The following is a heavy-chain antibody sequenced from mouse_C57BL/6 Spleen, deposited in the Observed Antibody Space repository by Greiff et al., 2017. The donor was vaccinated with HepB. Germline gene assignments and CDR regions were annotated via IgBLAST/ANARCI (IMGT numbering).Heavy chain of an antibody. CDR1: GYTFTSYW. J-gene: IGHJ3*01. Sequence: QVQLQQPGAELVRPGSSVKLSCKASGYTFTSYWMHWVKQRPIQGLEWIGNIDPSDSETHYNKKFKDKATLTVDKSSSTAYMPLSSLTSEDSAVYYCAGGAYYGNFAYWGQGTLVTVSA. V-gene: IGHV1-52*01. D-gene: IGHD2-10*01. CDR2: IDPSDSET. CDR3: AGGAYYGNFAY.